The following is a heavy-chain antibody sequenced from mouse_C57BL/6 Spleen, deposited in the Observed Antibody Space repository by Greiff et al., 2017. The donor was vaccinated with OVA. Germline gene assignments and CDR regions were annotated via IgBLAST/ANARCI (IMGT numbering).Heavy chain of an antibody. J-gene: IGHJ3*01. CDR2: IYPRSGNT. CDR1: GYTFTSYG. CDR3: ARGGGGSPPAWFAY. D-gene: IGHD1-1*01. V-gene: IGHV1-81*01. Sequence: VQLQQSGAELARPGASVKLSCKASGYTFTSYGISWVKQRTGQGLEWIGEIYPRSGNTYYNEKFKGKATLTAHKSSSTAYMELRSLTSEDSAVYFCARGGGGSPPAWFAYWGQGTLVTVSA.